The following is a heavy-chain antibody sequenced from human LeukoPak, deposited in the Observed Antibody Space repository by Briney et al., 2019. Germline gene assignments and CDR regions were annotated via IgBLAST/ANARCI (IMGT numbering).Heavy chain of an antibody. CDR2: MKQDGREK. Sequence: PGGSLRLSCVASGFIFSNYWMSWVRQVPGKGLEWVANMKQDGREKYLVDSVKGRFTISRDNAKNSVYLQMNSLRAEDTAVYYCARESPPRSKQLVQYFDYWGQGTLVTVSS. CDR3: ARESPPRSKQLVQYFDY. CDR1: GFIFSNYW. J-gene: IGHJ4*02. D-gene: IGHD6-13*01. V-gene: IGHV3-7*01.